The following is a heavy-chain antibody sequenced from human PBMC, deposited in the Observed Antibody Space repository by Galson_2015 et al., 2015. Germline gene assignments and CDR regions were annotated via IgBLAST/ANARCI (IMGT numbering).Heavy chain of an antibody. Sequence: AYISGGGDTIYYANSVKGRFTISRDNAKDSLYLQMDGLRDDDTAVYYCARRFAVADFFDYWGQGTLVTVSS. CDR2: ISGGGDTI. CDR3: ARRFAVADFFDY. V-gene: IGHV3-48*03. D-gene: IGHD6-19*01. J-gene: IGHJ4*02.